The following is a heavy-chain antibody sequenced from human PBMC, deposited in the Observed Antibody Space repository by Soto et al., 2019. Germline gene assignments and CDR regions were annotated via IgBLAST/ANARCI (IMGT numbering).Heavy chain of an antibody. V-gene: IGHV3-23*01. CDR1: GFTFSSYA. Sequence: EVQLLESGGGLVQPGGSLRLSCAASGFTFSSYAMSWVRQAAGKGLEWVSAISGSGGSTYYADSVKGRFTISRDNSKNTLYLQMNSLRAEDTAVYYCASKVGAYGSGSYAGYWGQGTLVTVSS. J-gene: IGHJ4*02. CDR3: ASKVGAYGSGSYAGY. CDR2: ISGSGGST. D-gene: IGHD3-10*01.